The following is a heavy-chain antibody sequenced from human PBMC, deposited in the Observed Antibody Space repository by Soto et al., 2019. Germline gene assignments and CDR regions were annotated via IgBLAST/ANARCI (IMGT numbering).Heavy chain of an antibody. D-gene: IGHD5-12*01. CDR1: GGGNLRDYR. CDR3: ARGGHGYNFGAVY. V-gene: IGHV1-69*13. Sequence: SVKVSCKASGGGNLRDYRTTWVRRAPGQGLEWMGGIIPKLGSANYAQNFQGRVTITADESTNTVYMELRSLRSDDTAVYYCARGGHGYNFGAVYWGQGTPVTVSS. CDR2: IIPKLGSA. J-gene: IGHJ4*02.